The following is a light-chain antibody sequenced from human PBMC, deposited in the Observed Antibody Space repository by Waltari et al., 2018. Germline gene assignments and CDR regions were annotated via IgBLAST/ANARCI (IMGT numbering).Light chain of an antibody. Sequence: DIQMTQSPSTLSASVGDRVTITCRASQSVNRWLAWYQQKPGKAPKLLISKASALQNGVAPRFSGGGSVTEFTLTISNLQPDDSSTDYCQQYEAFPVTFGHGTKVEIK. J-gene: IGKJ1*01. CDR3: QQYEAFPVT. CDR2: KAS. CDR1: QSVNRW. V-gene: IGKV1-5*03.